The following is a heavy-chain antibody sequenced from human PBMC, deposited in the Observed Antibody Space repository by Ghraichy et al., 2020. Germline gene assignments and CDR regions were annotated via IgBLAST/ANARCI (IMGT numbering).Heavy chain of an antibody. Sequence: GGSLRLSCAASGFTFSSYDMNWVRQAPGKGLEWVSSISSRSRNIYYADSVKGRFTISRDNAKNSLYLQMNSLRAEDTAVYFCARALGVRAYYYFYGMDVCGQGTTVTVSS. CDR3: ARALGVRAYYYFYGMDV. V-gene: IGHV3-21*01. CDR1: GFTFSSYD. CDR2: ISSRSRNI. J-gene: IGHJ6*02. D-gene: IGHD3-10*01.